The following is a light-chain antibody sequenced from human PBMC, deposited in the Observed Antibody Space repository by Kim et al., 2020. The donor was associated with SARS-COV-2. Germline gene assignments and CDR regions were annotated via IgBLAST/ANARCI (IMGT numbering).Light chain of an antibody. J-gene: IGKJ1*01. V-gene: IGKV1-27*01. Sequence: ESVGYRVNNTRWANHAISHYLAWDQQKAGKVPQLLSYAASSLLSGVPSRFSGSGSGTDYTLTISSLQPEDVATYYCQKYDMAPWTFGQGTKVDIK. CDR3: QKYDMAPWT. CDR1: HAISHY. CDR2: AAS.